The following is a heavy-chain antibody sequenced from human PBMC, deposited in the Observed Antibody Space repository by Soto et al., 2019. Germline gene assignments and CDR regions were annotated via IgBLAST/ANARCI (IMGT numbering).Heavy chain of an antibody. CDR1: GFTFSSYA. V-gene: IGHV3-30-3*01. CDR2: ISYDGSNK. CDR3: ASGNSSSWYYYYYGMDV. Sequence: LRLSCAASGFTFSSYAMHWVRQAPGKGLEWVAVISYDGSNKYYADSVKGRFTISRDNSKNTLYLQMNSLRAEDTAVYYCASGNSSSWYYYYYGMDVWGQGTTVTV. J-gene: IGHJ6*02. D-gene: IGHD6-13*01.